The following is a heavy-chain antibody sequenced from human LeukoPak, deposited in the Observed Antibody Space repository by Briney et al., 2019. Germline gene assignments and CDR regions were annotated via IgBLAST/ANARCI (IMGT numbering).Heavy chain of an antibody. CDR1: GFSLSTSGVG. V-gene: IGHV2-5*01. J-gene: IGHJ4*02. D-gene: IGHD1-7*01. CDR2: IYWNDDK. Sequence: ESGPTLVNXTQTLTLTCTFSGFSLSTSGVGVAWIRQPPGKALEWLALIYWNDDKRYSPSLKSRLTITKDTSKNQVVLTMTNMDPVDTATYYCAHSPNWNYWRYYFDYWGQGTLVTVSS. CDR3: AHSPNWNYWRYYFDY.